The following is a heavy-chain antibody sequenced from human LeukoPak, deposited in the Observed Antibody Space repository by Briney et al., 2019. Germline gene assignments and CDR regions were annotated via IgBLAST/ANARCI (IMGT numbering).Heavy chain of an antibody. V-gene: IGHV4-59*08. CDR2: IYYSGST. CDR3: ASLDTTVTLFDY. J-gene: IGHJ4*02. Sequence: PSETLSLTCTVSGGSISSYYWSWIRQPPGKGLEWIGYIYYSGSTNYNPSLKSRVTISVDTSKNQFSLKLSSVTAADTAVYYCASLDTTVTLFDYWGQGTQVTVSS. D-gene: IGHD4-17*01. CDR1: GGSISSYY.